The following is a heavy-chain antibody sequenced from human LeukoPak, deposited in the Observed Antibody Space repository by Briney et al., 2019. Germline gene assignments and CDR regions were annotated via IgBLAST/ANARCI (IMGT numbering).Heavy chain of an antibody. D-gene: IGHD1-26*01. CDR1: GGSFSKYY. J-gene: IGHJ5*02. CDR2: INHSGST. CDR3: ARGRGSYWSNNWFDP. V-gene: IGHV4-34*01. Sequence: PSETLSLTCAVYGGSFSKYYWSWIRQTPGKGLEWIGEINHSGSTSYNPSLKSRVTISVDTSKNQFSLKLNSVTAADTAVYYCARGRGSYWSNNWFDPWGQGTLITVSS.